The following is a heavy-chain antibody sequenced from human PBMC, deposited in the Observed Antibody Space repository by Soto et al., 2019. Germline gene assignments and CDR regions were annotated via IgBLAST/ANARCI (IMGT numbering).Heavy chain of an antibody. CDR1: GFTFSSYA. V-gene: IGHV3-23*01. CDR2: ISGSGGST. CDR3: AKSWYRRGYSGQPGDY. Sequence: GGSLGLSCAASGFTFSSYAVSWVRKEPGRGLEWVSAISGSGGSTYYADSVKGRFTISRDNSKNTLYLQMNSLRAEDTAVYYCAKSWYRRGYSGQPGDYWGQGTLVTVSS. J-gene: IGHJ4*02. D-gene: IGHD5-12*01.